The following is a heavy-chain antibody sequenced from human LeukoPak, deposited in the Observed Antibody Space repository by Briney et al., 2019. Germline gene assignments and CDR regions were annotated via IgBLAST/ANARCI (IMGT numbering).Heavy chain of an antibody. V-gene: IGHV3-48*03. CDR3: VVLMNH. Sequence: GWSLRLSCAVSGFMFNTYDVKWVRQVPGGGLEGVSCVSSCGHTLYYADSVRGRFTVSRDSASNSVSLRMNSLRAEDTGTYQCVVLMNHWGQGTPVTVST. CDR2: VSSCGHTL. D-gene: IGHD1-14*01. CDR1: GFMFNTYD. J-gene: IGHJ4*02.